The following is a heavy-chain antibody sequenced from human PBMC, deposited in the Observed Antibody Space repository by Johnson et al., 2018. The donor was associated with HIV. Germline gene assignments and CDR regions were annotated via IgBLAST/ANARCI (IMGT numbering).Heavy chain of an antibody. V-gene: IGHV3-33*06. D-gene: IGHD2-15*01. CDR2: IWYDGSNK. CDR1: GLTFSSYG. Sequence: QVLLVESGGGVVQPGRSLRLSCAASGLTFSSYGMHWVRQAPGKGLEWVAVIWYDGSNKYYADSVKGRFTISRDNSKNTLYLQMNSLRAEDTAGYSCAKDPPGPVGGPDAFDVWGQGTMVTVSS. CDR3: AKDPPGPVGGPDAFDV. J-gene: IGHJ3*01.